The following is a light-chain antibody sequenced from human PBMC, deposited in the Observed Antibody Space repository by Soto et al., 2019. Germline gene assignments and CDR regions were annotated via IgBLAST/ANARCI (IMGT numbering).Light chain of an antibody. CDR2: FIS. CDR1: QVINKY. CDR3: QHLHAYPIT. Sequence: LTQSPSFLSASVGDTVTITCRASQVINKYLAWYQQKPGKAPKLLIYFISTLQSGVPSSFSGSGSGTEFTLTISDLQPEDFATYYCQHLHAYPITFGQGTRLEIK. V-gene: IGKV1-9*01. J-gene: IGKJ5*01.